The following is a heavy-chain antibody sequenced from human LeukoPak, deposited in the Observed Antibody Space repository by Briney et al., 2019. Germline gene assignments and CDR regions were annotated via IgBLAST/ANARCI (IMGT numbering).Heavy chain of an antibody. Sequence: PGGSLRLSCAASAFTFSSYSMNWVCQAPGKGLEWVSSISSSGSYIDYADSVKGRFTISRDNAKNSLYLQMNSLRAEDTAVYYCARLSALRGFGSNWRDTRTSEKLRRSNWFDPWGQGTLVTVSS. D-gene: IGHD6-13*01. J-gene: IGHJ5*02. V-gene: IGHV3-21*01. CDR3: ARLSALRGFGSNWRDTRTSEKLRRSNWFDP. CDR1: AFTFSSYS. CDR2: ISSSGSYI.